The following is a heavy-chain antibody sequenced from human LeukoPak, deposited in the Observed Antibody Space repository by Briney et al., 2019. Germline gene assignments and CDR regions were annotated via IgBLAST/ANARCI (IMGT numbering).Heavy chain of an antibody. J-gene: IGHJ4*02. V-gene: IGHV4-39*07. CDR3: ARAVYQLPTANFDY. CDR1: GGSISSSVYY. D-gene: IGHD2-2*01. Sequence: SETLSLTCTVSGGSISSSVYYWGWIRQPPGKGLEWIGSIYTSGSTNYNPSLKSRVTISVDTSKNQFSLKLSSVTAADTAVYYCARAVYQLPTANFDYWGQGTLVTVSS. CDR2: IYTSGST.